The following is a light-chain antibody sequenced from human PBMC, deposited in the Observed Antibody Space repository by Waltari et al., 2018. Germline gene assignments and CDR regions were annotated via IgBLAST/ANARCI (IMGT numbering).Light chain of an antibody. V-gene: IGKV1-39*01. Sequence: DIQMTQSPPSLSASVGDRVTITCRASQGISSYLSWYQQKPRKAPNLLIYAASSLQSGVPSRFSGSGSGTDFTLTISSLQPEDFATYYCQQSYSTPRTFGQGTRVEIK. J-gene: IGKJ1*01. CDR2: AAS. CDR3: QQSYSTPRT. CDR1: QGISSY.